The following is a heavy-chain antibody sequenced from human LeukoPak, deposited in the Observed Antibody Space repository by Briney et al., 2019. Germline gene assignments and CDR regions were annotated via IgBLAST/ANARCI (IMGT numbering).Heavy chain of an antibody. D-gene: IGHD3/OR15-3a*01. Sequence: GGSLRLSCAASGFTFSSYGMHWVRQAPGKGLEWVAVIWYDGSNKYYADSVKGRFTISRDNSKNTLYLQMNSLRAEDTAVYYCAREVSDWRYFDYWGQGTLVTVSS. CDR3: AREVSDWRYFDY. CDR2: IWYDGSNK. V-gene: IGHV3-33*08. J-gene: IGHJ4*02. CDR1: GFTFSSYG.